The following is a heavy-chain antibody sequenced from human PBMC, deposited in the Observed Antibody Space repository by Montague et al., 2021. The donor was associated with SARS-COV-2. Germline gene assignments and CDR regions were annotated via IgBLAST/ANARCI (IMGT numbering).Heavy chain of an antibody. V-gene: IGHV3-20*04. J-gene: IGHJ4*02. Sequence: SLRLSCAASGFTFTAYTMNWVRQVPGKGLEWVSGINWNGGDTGYADSVKGRFTISRDNAENSLYLQMNSLRDEDTAFYYCARVKVGATIDYWGQGTLVTVSS. CDR1: GFTFTAYT. CDR3: ARVKVGATIDY. CDR2: INWNGGDT. D-gene: IGHD1-26*01.